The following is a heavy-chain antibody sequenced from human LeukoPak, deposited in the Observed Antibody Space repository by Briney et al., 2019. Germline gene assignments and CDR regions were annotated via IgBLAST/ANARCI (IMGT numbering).Heavy chain of an antibody. J-gene: IGHJ4*02. D-gene: IGHD1-26*01. CDR1: GGSFSGYY. CDR2: INHSGST. CDR3: ARGGLWRELLG. V-gene: IGHV4-34*01. Sequence: SSETLSLTCAVYGGSFSGYYWSWIRQPPGKGLEWIGEINHSGSTNYNPSLKSRVTISVDTSKNQFSLKLSSVTAADTAVYYCARGGLWRELLGWGQGTLVTVSS.